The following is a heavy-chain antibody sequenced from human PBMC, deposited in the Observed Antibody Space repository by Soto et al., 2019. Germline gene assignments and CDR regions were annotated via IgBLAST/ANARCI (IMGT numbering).Heavy chain of an antibody. Sequence: SVKVSCKASGGTFSSYAISWVRQAPGQGLEWMGGIIPIFGTANYAQKFQGRVTITADESTSTAYMELSSLRSEDTAVYYCARADYGGNPARHTYYYYGMDVWGQGTTVTVS. CDR1: GGTFSSYA. CDR3: ARADYGGNPARHTYYYYGMDV. J-gene: IGHJ6*02. D-gene: IGHD4-17*01. CDR2: IIPIFGTA. V-gene: IGHV1-69*13.